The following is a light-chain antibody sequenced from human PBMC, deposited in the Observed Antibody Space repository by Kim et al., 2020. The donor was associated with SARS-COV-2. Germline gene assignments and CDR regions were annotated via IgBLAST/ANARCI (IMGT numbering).Light chain of an antibody. J-gene: IGKJ4*01. CDR2: DAS. Sequence: LSPRERATLSCRASQSVSSYLAWYQHKPGQAPRLLIYDASNRATGIPARFSGSGSGTDFTLTISSLEPEDFAVYYCQQRSNWQLTFGGGTKVDIK. V-gene: IGKV3-11*01. CDR1: QSVSSY. CDR3: QQRSNWQLT.